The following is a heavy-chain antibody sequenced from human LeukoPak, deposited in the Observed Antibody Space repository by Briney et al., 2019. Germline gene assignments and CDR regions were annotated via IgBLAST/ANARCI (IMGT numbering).Heavy chain of an antibody. J-gene: IGHJ3*02. CDR2: INPNSGGT. V-gene: IGHV1-2*02. CDR3: ARPPLYDAFDI. CDR1: GHTFTDYY. Sequence: GASVKVSCKASGHTFTDYYMHWVRQAPGQGFEWMGWINPNSGGTNYAQKFQGRVTMTRDTSISTAYMELTSLRSDDTAVYYCARPPLYDAFDIWGQGTMVTVSS.